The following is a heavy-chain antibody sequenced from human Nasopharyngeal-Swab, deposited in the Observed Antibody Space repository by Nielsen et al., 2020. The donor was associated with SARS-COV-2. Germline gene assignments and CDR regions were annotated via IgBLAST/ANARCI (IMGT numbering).Heavy chain of an antibody. V-gene: IGHV4-59*13. CDR2: IYYSGST. J-gene: IGHJ5*02. Sequence: PGKGLERIGYIYYSGSTNYNPSLKSRVTISVDTSKNQFSLKLSSVTAADTAVYYCARVRVLRFLEWQTKGGFDPWGQGTLVTVSS. D-gene: IGHD3-3*01. CDR3: ARVRVLRFLEWQTKGGFDP.